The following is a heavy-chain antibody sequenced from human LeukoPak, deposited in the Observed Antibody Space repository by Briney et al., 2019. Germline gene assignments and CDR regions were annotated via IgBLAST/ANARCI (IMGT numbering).Heavy chain of an antibody. Sequence: PGGSLRLSCAASGFTFSSHGMNWVRQAPGKGLEWVSGISPNGVITYYADSVKGRFTISRDNAKKLLYLQMNSLRAEDTAVYYCARDSGANWNDVYDAFDIWGQGTMVTVSS. V-gene: IGHV3-21*01. J-gene: IGHJ3*02. CDR2: ISPNGVIT. CDR1: GFTFSSHG. CDR3: ARDSGANWNDVYDAFDI. D-gene: IGHD1-20*01.